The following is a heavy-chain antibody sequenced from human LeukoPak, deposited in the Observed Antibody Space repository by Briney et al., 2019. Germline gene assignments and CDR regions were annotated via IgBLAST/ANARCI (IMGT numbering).Heavy chain of an antibody. D-gene: IGHD3-22*01. CDR1: GFTFSDYY. J-gene: IGHJ4*02. V-gene: IGHV3-11*04. CDR3: AKEGDYYDSSGYDY. CDR2: ISSSGSTI. Sequence: GGSLRLSCAASGFTFSDYYMSWIRQAPGKGLEWVSYISSSGSTIYYADSVKGRFTISRDNSKNTLYLQMNSLRAEDTAVYYCAKEGDYYDSSGYDYWGQGTLVTVSS.